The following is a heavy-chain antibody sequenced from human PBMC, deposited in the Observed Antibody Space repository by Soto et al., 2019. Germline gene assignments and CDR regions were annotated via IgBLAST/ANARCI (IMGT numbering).Heavy chain of an antibody. CDR1: GLTFSNYA. Sequence: EVRLLESGGGLVKTGGSLRLSCATSGLTFSNYAMSWVRQAPGGGLEWVSSMSGSSSTTYYEDSVRGRFTISSDRSKNTLYLQMSSLRPEDTALYYCAKNQERELPRVIDFWGQGTLVTVSS. J-gene: IGHJ4*02. CDR2: MSGSSSTT. D-gene: IGHD1-7*01. V-gene: IGHV3-23*01. CDR3: AKNQERELPRVIDF.